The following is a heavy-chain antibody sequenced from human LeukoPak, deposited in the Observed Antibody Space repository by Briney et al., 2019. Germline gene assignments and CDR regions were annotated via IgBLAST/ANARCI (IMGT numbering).Heavy chain of an antibody. Sequence: GGSLRLSCAASGFTFSTYAIHWVRQAPGKGLEWVAVISDDGSTKYYADSVKGRFTISRDNSKNMLYLQMNSLRAEDSAVYYCAKDLIAVTGTGFWFDPRGQGTLVTVSS. CDR3: AKDLIAVTGTGFWFDP. V-gene: IGHV3-30-3*01. CDR1: GFTFSTYA. D-gene: IGHD6-19*01. J-gene: IGHJ5*02. CDR2: ISDDGSTK.